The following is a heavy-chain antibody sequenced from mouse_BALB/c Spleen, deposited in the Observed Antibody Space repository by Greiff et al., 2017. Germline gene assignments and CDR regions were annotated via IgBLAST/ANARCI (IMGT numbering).Heavy chain of an antibody. CDR2: ISDGGSYT. D-gene: IGHD1-1*01. CDR1: GFTFSDYY. CDR3: ARGLYYGSSYDAMDY. Sequence: EVKLMESGGGLVKPGGSLKLSCAASGFTFSDYYMYWVRQTPEKRLEWVATISDGGSYTYYPDSVKGRFTISRDNAKNNLYLQMSSLKSEDTAMYYCARGLYYGSSYDAMDYWGQGTSVTVSS. J-gene: IGHJ4*01. V-gene: IGHV5-4*02.